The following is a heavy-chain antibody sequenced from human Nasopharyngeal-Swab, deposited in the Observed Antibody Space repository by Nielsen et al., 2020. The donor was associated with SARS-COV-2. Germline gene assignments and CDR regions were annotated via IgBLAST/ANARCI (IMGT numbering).Heavy chain of an antibody. CDR1: GGTFNNYA. Sequence: SVKVSCKASGGTFNNYAFSWVRQAPGQGLEWMGKIINILGVVSYAQKLQGRVTITADKSRSTVNMELTSLRSEDTAVYYCARDPRRTDVFDMWGQGTKVTVSS. CDR3: ARDPRRTDVFDM. CDR2: IINILGVV. J-gene: IGHJ3*02. V-gene: IGHV1-69*04.